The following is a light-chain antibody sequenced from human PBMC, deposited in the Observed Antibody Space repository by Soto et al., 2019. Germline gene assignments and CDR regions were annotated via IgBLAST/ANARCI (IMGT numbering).Light chain of an antibody. CDR3: QKCGSSPWT. CDR2: AAY. Sequence: EIVMTQSPATLAVSPGERATLSFRASQSVSSYYLAWYQQKPGHAPRLLIYAAYSRATGIPDRFSGGGSGTDFTLTISRLEPEDFAVYYCQKCGSSPWTFRQGNKVDIK. V-gene: IGKV3-20*01. J-gene: IGKJ1*01. CDR1: QSVSSYY.